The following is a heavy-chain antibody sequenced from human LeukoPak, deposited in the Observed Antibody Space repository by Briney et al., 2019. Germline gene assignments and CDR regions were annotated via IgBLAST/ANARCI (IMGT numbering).Heavy chain of an antibody. J-gene: IGHJ6*03. CDR3: AKCVRPAGFNYYYYYMDV. D-gene: IGHD2-2*01. V-gene: IGHV3-7*01. CDR1: GFTFRSYW. Sequence: PGGSLRLSCAASGFTFRSYWMSWVRQAPGKGLEWVATINQDVSQIKYVDSVKGRFTISRDNSKNTLYLQMNSLRAEDTAVYYCAKCVRPAGFNYYYYYMDVWGKGTTVTVSS. CDR2: INQDVSQI.